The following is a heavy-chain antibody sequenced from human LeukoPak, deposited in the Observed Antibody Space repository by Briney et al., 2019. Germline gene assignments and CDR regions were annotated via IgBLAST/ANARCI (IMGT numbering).Heavy chain of an antibody. J-gene: IGHJ3*02. CDR1: GFTFSSYA. CDR3: ARVYPGQWELSVDDAFDI. Sequence: PGGSLRLSCAASGFTFSSYAMSWVRQAPGKGLEWVSAISGSGGSTYYADSVKGRFTISRDNSKNTLYLQMNSLRAEDTAVYYCARVYPGQWELSVDDAFDIWGQGTMVTVSS. CDR2: ISGSGGST. V-gene: IGHV3-23*01. D-gene: IGHD1-26*01.